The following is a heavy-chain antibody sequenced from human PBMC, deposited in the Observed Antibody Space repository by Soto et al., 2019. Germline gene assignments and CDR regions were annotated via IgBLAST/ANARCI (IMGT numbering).Heavy chain of an antibody. V-gene: IGHV3-7*01. Sequence: EVQLVESGGGLVQPGGSLRLSCAASGFTFSTYWMSWVRQAPGKGLEWVANIKQDGSKKHYVDAVKGRFTISRDNAKNSLYLQMNGLRAADTAVYYCARGWALWGQGSLVTVSS. J-gene: IGHJ4*02. CDR3: ARGWAL. D-gene: IGHD1-26*01. CDR2: IKQDGSKK. CDR1: GFTFSTYW.